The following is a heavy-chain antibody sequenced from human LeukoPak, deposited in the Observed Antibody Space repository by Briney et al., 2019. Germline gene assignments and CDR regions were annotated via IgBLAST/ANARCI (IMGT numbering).Heavy chain of an antibody. Sequence: QPGGSLSLSCAASGFTFSSYAMHWVRQAPGKGLEWVAVISYDGSNKYYADSVKGRFTISRDNSKNTLYLQMNSLRAEDTAVYYCAKDLYYYDTSGYYAIDYWGQGTLVTVSS. CDR3: AKDLYYYDTSGYYAIDY. V-gene: IGHV3-30*04. D-gene: IGHD3-22*01. J-gene: IGHJ4*02. CDR1: GFTFSSYA. CDR2: ISYDGSNK.